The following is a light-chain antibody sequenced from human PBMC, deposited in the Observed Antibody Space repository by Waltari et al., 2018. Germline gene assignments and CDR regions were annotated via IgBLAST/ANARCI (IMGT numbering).Light chain of an antibody. V-gene: IGKV1-5*03. Sequence: DIQMTQSPSTLSASVGDRVTITCRASQSISNWLAWYQQKPGKAPKLLIDKTSSLQSGVPSRFIGSGSGADFTLTISSLQPDDFAAYYCQQYSNYPITFGQGTRLDIK. CDR1: QSISNW. CDR2: KTS. CDR3: QQYSNYPIT. J-gene: IGKJ5*01.